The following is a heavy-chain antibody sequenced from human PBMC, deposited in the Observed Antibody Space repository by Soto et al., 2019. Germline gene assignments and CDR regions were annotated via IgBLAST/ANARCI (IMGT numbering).Heavy chain of an antibody. CDR3: ARDRPLDVDGGDLYDL. J-gene: IGHJ2*01. CDR1: GYTFTSYC. CDR2: ISAYNGNT. V-gene: IGHV1-18*01. Sequence: ASVKVSCKASGYTFTSYCISWVRQAPGQGLEWMGWISAYNGNTNYAQKLQGRVTMTTDTSTSTAYMELRSLRSDDTAVYYCARDRPLDVDGGDLYDLCRRGTLVTVSS. D-gene: IGHD3-3*01.